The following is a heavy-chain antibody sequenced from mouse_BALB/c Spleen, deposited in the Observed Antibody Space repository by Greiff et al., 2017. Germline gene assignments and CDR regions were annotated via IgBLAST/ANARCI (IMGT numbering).Heavy chain of an antibody. D-gene: IGHD1-2*01. CDR2: INPSTGYT. CDR3: SSYYGDGGVAY. CDR1: GYTFTSYW. J-gene: IGHJ3*01. Sequence: QVHVKQSGAELAKPGASAKMSCKASGYTFTSYWMHWVKQRPGQGLEWIGYINPSTGYTEYNQKFKDKATLTADKSSSTAYMQLSSLTSEDSAVYYCSSYYGDGGVAYWGQGTLVTVSA. V-gene: IGHV1-7*01.